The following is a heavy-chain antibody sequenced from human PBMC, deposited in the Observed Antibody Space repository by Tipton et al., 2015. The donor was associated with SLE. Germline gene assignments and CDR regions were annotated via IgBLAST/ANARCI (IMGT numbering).Heavy chain of an antibody. CDR2: INHSGRT. V-gene: IGHV4-34*01. CDR1: GGSVSGHY. CDR3: ARGTGEGAFDI. Sequence: TLSLTCAVYGGSVSGHYWSWIRQPPGKGLEWIGEINHSGRTNYNPSLKSRVTISVDTSKNQFSLKLSSVTAADTAVYYCARGTGEGAFDIWGQGTMVTVSS. D-gene: IGHD7-27*01. J-gene: IGHJ3*02.